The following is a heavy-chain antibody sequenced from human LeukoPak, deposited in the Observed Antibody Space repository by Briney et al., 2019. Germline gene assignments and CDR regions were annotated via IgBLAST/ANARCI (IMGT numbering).Heavy chain of an antibody. J-gene: IGHJ4*02. CDR1: GFTFSSYA. V-gene: IGHV3-23*01. CDR2: ISGSGGGTT. CDR3: AKDRTTAARIFDY. Sequence: GGSLRLSCAASGFTFSSYAMSWVRQAPGKGLEWVEGISGSGGGTTYYTDSVKGRFTISRDNPKNTLYLQMNSLRVEDTAVYYCAKDRTTAARIFDYWGQGTRVTVSS. D-gene: IGHD6-6*01.